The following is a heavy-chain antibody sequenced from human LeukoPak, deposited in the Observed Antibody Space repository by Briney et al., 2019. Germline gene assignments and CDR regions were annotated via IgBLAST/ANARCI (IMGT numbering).Heavy chain of an antibody. CDR1: GGSINSGGYH. Sequence: SETLSLTCTVSGGSINSGGYHWTWIRQHPGKGLEWIGNIYYSGSTYYNPPLKSRVTISVDTSKNQFSLKLSSVTAADTAVYYCARLQLAVAGYWGQGTLVTVSS. CDR3: ARLQLAVAGY. J-gene: IGHJ4*02. D-gene: IGHD6-19*01. V-gene: IGHV4-31*02. CDR2: IYYSGST.